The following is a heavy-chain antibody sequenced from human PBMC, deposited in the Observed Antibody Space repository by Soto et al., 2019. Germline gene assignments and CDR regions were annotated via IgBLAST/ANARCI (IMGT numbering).Heavy chain of an antibody. V-gene: IGHV3-48*03. J-gene: IGHJ4*02. CDR2: ISSSGSTI. CDR1: GFSFSTYA. CDR3: TKGGDYDFWSGYYRDY. Sequence: GGSLRLSCAASGFSFSTYAMNWVRQAPGKGLEWVAYISSSGSTIYYADSVKGRFTISRDNAENTLYLQMNSLRAEDTAVYYCTKGGDYDFWSGYYRDYWGQGTLVTVSS. D-gene: IGHD3-3*01.